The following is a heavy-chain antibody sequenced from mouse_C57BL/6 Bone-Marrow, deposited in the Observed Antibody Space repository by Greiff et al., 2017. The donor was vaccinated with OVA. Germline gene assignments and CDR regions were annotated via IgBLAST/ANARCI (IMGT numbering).Heavy chain of an antibody. CDR1: GFTFSDYY. Sequence: EVQRVESGGGLVQPGGSLKLSCAASGFTFSDYYMYWVRQTPEKRLEWVAYISNGGGSTYYPDTVKGRFTISRDNAKNTLYLQMSRLKSEDTAMYYCARRVNWAWFAYWGQGTLVTVSA. D-gene: IGHD4-1*01. CDR2: ISNGGGST. J-gene: IGHJ3*01. V-gene: IGHV5-12*01. CDR3: ARRVNWAWFAY.